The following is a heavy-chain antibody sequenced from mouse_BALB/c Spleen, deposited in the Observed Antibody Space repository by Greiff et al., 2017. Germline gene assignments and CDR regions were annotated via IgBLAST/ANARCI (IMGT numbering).Heavy chain of an antibody. V-gene: IGHV1-9*01. CDR3: ARPANWDGAWCAY. CDR1: GYTFSSYW. D-gene: IGHD4-1*01. J-gene: IGHJ3*01. Sequence: VQLQQSGAELMKPGASVKISCKATGYTFSSYWIEWVKQRPGHGLEWIGEILPGSGSTNYNEKFKGKATFTADTSSNTAYMQLSSLTSEDSAVYYCARPANWDGAWCAYWGQGTLVTVSA. CDR2: ILPGSGST.